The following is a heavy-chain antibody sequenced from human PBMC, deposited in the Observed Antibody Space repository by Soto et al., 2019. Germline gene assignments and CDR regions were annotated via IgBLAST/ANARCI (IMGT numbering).Heavy chain of an antibody. CDR1: GFTFSSYA. CDR3: AASVVPAAITGGFGY. V-gene: IGHV3-23*01. Sequence: HPGGSLRLSCAASGFTFSSYAMSWVRQAPGKGLEWVSAISGSGGSTYYADSVKGRFTISRDNSKNTLYLQMNSLRAEDTAVYYCAASVVPAAITGGFGYWGQGTLVTVSS. CDR2: ISGSGGST. J-gene: IGHJ4*02. D-gene: IGHD2-2*02.